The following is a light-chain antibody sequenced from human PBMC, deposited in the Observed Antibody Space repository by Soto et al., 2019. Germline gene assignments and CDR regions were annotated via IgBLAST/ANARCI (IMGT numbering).Light chain of an antibody. J-gene: IGLJ1*01. V-gene: IGLV2-14*02. CDR2: EVS. CDR1: NSDVGSYNL. Sequence: QSALTQPASVSGSPGQSITISCTGTNSDVGSYNLVSWYQHHPGKAPKLMIYEVSRRPSGVSNRFSGSKSGNTASLTISGLQAEDEAEYYCSSYTNINTRACVFGTGTKVTVL. CDR3: SSYTNINTRACV.